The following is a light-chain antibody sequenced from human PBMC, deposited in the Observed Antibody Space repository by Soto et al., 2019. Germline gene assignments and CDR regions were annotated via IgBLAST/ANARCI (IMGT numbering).Light chain of an antibody. CDR1: SSDVGGYNY. CDR2: DVS. Sequence: ALTQPASVSGSPGQSITISCTGTSSDVGGYNYVSWYQHHPGKVPQLMIYDVSNRPSGVSNRFSGSKSGNTASLTISGLQAEDEADYYCSSYTSSNTYVFGTGTKVTVL. J-gene: IGLJ1*01. V-gene: IGLV2-14*03. CDR3: SSYTSSNTYV.